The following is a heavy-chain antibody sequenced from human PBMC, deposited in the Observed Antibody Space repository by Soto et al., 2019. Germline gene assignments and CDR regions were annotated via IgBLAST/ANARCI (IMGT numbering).Heavy chain of an antibody. D-gene: IGHD1-7*01. J-gene: IGHJ4*02. V-gene: IGHV1-18*01. CDR1: GYTFSNDA. CDR3: ARASRYYWNYMMY. Sequence: QVQLVQSGAEVKKPGASVKVSCKASGYTFSNDAITWVRQAPGQGLEWMGWVSAYNGNTNYAQKFKGRVTMTTETPTSTAYMEIRSLRYDDTAVYFCARASRYYWNYMMYWGQGTLVTVSP. CDR2: VSAYNGNT.